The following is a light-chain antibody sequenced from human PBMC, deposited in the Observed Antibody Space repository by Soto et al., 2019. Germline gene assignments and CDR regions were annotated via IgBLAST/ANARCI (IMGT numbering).Light chain of an antibody. V-gene: IGLV2-14*01. J-gene: IGLJ1*01. Sequence: QSALTQPASVSGSPGQSITISCTGTSSDVGSYNYVSWYQQHPGKAPKLMIYEVSNRPSGVSNRFSGSKSGNTASLTISGLQAEDEADYYCSSYTSSSIDYVFGTGTKLTVL. CDR3: SSYTSSSIDYV. CDR2: EVS. CDR1: SSDVGSYNY.